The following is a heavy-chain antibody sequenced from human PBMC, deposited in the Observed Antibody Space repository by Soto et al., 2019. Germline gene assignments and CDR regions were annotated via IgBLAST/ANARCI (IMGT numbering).Heavy chain of an antibody. J-gene: IGHJ5*02. V-gene: IGHV4-61*01. Sequence: QVQLQESGPGLVKPSETLSLTCTVSGGSVSSGSYYWGSIGQPPGKGLEWIGYIYHSGSTNYNPSLKSRVTISVDTSKNQFSLSLTAVTATDTAVYYCARPSAAWFDPWGQGTLVTVAS. CDR2: IYHSGST. CDR3: ARPSAAWFDP. CDR1: GGSVSSGSYY. D-gene: IGHD6-19*01.